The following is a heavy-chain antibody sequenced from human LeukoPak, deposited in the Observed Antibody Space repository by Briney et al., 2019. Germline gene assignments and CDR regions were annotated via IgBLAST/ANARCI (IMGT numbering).Heavy chain of an antibody. Sequence: LPGASSDFPLVVYALNGAGRAPGTGLEGVGLLRSKAYGETPEYAASVKGRFTISRDDSNSVAYLQMNSLRTEDTAVYYCTPSGVTLVAPLEDWGQGALVTVSS. D-gene: IGHD2-15*01. V-gene: IGHV3-49*04. CDR1: DFPLVVYA. J-gene: IGHJ4*02. CDR3: TPSGVTLVAPLED. CDR2: LRSKAYGETP.